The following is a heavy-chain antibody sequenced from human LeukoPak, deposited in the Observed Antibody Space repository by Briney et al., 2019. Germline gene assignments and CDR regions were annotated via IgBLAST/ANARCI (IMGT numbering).Heavy chain of an antibody. J-gene: IGHJ4*02. V-gene: IGHV1-8*01. Sequence: ASVKVSCKASGYTFTSYDINWVRQATGQGLEWMGWMSLNSGNTGYAQKFQGRVTMTRNTSISTAYMELSGLRSEDTAIYYCTREYSSSSDYWGQGTLVTVSS. CDR1: GYTFTSYD. D-gene: IGHD6-6*01. CDR2: MSLNSGNT. CDR3: TREYSSSSDY.